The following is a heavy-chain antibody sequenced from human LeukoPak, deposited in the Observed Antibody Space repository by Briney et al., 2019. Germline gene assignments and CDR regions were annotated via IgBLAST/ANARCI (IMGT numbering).Heavy chain of an antibody. CDR2: ISSSSTYI. D-gene: IGHD6-13*01. CDR3: ASSLAVAGTGGWFDP. V-gene: IGHV3-11*06. Sequence: GGSLRLSCAASGFTFSDYYMSWIRQAPGKGLEWVPYISSSSTYIYYADSVKGRFTISRDNAKNSLLLQMNSLRAEDTAVYYCASSLAVAGTGGWFDPWGQGNLVTVSS. J-gene: IGHJ5*02. CDR1: GFTFSDYY.